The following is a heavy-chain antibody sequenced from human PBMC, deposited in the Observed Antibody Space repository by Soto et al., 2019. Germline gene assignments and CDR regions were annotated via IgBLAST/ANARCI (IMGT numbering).Heavy chain of an antibody. J-gene: IGHJ5*02. CDR3: ARGHYYDFWSGYSWFDP. Sequence: SETLSLTCAVSGYYISSGYHWGWIRQPPGKGLEWIGSIYHSGSTYYNPSLKSRATISVDTSKNQFSLKLSSVTAADTAVYYCARGHYYDFWSGYSWFDPWGQGTLVTVSS. V-gene: IGHV4-38-2*01. D-gene: IGHD3-3*01. CDR2: IYHSGST. CDR1: GYYISSGYH.